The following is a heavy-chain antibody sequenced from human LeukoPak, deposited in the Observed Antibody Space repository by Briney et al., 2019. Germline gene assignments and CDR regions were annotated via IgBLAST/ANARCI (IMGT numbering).Heavy chain of an antibody. D-gene: IGHD3-16*01. Sequence: GGSVRLSCEASGFTFTDCYMSWVRQAPGKGLEWVATIKYDGTVVNVVDSVKDRFTISRDNAQHSLFLQMNSLRAEDTAVYYCASLLGTVTIFDNWAQGTLVTVSS. J-gene: IGHJ4*02. CDR3: ASLLGTVTIFDN. CDR1: GFTFTDCY. V-gene: IGHV3-7*01. CDR2: IKYDGTVV.